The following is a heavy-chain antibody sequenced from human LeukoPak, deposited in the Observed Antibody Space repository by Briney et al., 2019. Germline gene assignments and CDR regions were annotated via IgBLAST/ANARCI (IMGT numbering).Heavy chain of an antibody. CDR2: ISSSSSYI. D-gene: IGHD2-2*01. V-gene: IGHV3-21*01. Sequence: GGSLRLSCAASGFTFSSYSMNWVRQAPGKGLEWVSSISSSSSYIYYVDSVKGRFTISRDNAKNSPYLQMNSLRAEDTAVYYCARDYQSDYWGQGTLVTVSS. J-gene: IGHJ4*02. CDR3: ARDYQSDY. CDR1: GFTFSSYS.